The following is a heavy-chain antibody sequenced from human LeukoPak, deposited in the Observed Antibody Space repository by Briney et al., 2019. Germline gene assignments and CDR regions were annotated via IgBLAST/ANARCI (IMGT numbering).Heavy chain of an antibody. CDR3: ARTLLARSDWFDP. CDR2: TYYRSKEYK. D-gene: IGHD2-15*01. V-gene: IGHV6-1*01. CDR1: GDSFCSNSAA. J-gene: IGHJ5*02. Sequence: SQTLSLTCAVSGDSFCSNSAAWNWIRQAPSRGLEWLVRTYYRSKEYKDYAGSVKIRITMNPDTSKHQFPLQLNSVTPEDTAVYYCARTLLARSDWFDPWGQGTLVTVSS.